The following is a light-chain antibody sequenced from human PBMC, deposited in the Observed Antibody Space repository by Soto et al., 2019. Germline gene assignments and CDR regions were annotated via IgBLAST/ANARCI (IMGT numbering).Light chain of an antibody. CDR1: KLGDKY. CDR2: QDS. Sequence: SYELTQPPSVYVSPEQTASITCYGDKLGDKYACWYQQKPGQSPVLVIYQDSKRPSGIPERFSGSNSGNTATLTISGTQAMDEADYYCQAWDSSTASVVFGGGTKVTVL. V-gene: IGLV3-1*01. CDR3: QAWDSSTASVV. J-gene: IGLJ2*01.